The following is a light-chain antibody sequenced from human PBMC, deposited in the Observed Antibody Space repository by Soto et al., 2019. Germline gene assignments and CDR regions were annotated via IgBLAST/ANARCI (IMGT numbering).Light chain of an antibody. J-gene: IGLJ1*01. CDR1: SSDVGSYNL. V-gene: IGLV2-23*02. CDR3: CSYAGSSTFLYV. Sequence: QSVLTQPASGSGSPGQSVTISCPGTSSDVGSYNLLSWSQQHPAKAPKLMIYEVSTRPSGVSNRFSGSKSGNTASLTISGLQAEDEADYYCCSYAGSSTFLYVFGTGTKVTVL. CDR2: EVS.